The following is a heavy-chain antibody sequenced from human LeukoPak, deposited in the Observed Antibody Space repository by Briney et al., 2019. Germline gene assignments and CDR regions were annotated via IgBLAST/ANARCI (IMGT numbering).Heavy chain of an antibody. D-gene: IGHD5-18*01. J-gene: IGHJ5*02. CDR3: ARSLSWGIQLWSHWFDP. CDR2: IIPIFGTA. Sequence: GASVKVSCKASGYTFTDRYIHWVRQAPGQGLEWMGGIIPIFGTANYAQKFQGRVTITTDESTSTAYMELSSLRSEDTAVYYCARSLSWGIQLWSHWFDPWGQGTLVTVSS. V-gene: IGHV1-69*05. CDR1: GYTFTDRY.